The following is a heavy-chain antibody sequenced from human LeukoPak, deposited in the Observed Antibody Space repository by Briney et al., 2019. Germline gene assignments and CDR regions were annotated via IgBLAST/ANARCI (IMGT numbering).Heavy chain of an antibody. CDR3: ARDTVRFLEWFPLYFDY. Sequence: ASVKVSCKASGYTFTCYYMHWVRQAPGQGLEWMGWINPNSGGTNYAQKFQGRVTMTRDTSISTAYMELSRLRSDDTAVYYCARDTVRFLEWFPLYFDYWGQGTLVTVSS. D-gene: IGHD3-3*01. CDR1: GYTFTCYY. J-gene: IGHJ4*02. CDR2: INPNSGGT. V-gene: IGHV1-2*02.